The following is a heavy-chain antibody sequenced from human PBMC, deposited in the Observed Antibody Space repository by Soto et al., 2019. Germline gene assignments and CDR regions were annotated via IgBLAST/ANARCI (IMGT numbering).Heavy chain of an antibody. CDR2: IYHSVST. D-gene: IGHD2-2*01. CDR1: VGSISSGGYS. CDR3: SSVPGH. V-gene: IGHV4-30-2*01. Sequence: QRQLQESGSGLVKPSQTLSLTCAVCVGSISSGGYSWGWIRQPPGKGLEWIGYIYHSVSTYYNPSLKSRDTISVDRSKNQFSLKLSSVTAADTAVYYCSSVPGHWGQGTLVTVSS. J-gene: IGHJ4*02.